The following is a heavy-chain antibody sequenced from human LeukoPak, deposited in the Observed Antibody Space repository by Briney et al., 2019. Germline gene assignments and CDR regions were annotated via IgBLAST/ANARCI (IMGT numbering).Heavy chain of an antibody. CDR1: GFTVSNNY. CDR2: IFSGGST. CDR3: ARDLGYSGYDRSYGMDV. D-gene: IGHD5-12*01. Sequence: GGSLRLSCAVSGFTVSNNYMSWVRQAPGKGLERVSAIFSGGSTYYADSVKGRFTISRDNAKNSLYLQMNSLRAEDTAVYYCARDLGYSGYDRSYGMDVWGQGTTVTVSS. J-gene: IGHJ6*02. V-gene: IGHV3-53*01.